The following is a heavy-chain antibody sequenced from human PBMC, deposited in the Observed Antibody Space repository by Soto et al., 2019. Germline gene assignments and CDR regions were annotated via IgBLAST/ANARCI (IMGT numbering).Heavy chain of an antibody. CDR1: GFTFDDYA. V-gene: IGHV3-9*01. CDR2: ISWNSGSI. CDR3: ARSSSWYVAAEYFQH. J-gene: IGHJ1*01. Sequence: EVQLVESGGGLVQPGRSLRLSCAASGFTFDDYAMHWVRQAPGKGLELVSGISWNSGSIGYADSVKGRFTISRDNAKNSLYLQMNSLRAEDTALYYCARSSSWYVAAEYFQHWGQGTLVTVSS. D-gene: IGHD6-13*01.